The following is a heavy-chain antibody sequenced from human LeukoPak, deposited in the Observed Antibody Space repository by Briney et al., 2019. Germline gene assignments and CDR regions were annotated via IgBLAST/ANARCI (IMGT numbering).Heavy chain of an antibody. CDR1: GGSISSYY. V-gene: IGHV4-4*07. D-gene: IGHD6-19*01. CDR3: ARAPGYSSGWYSQQSRYYFDY. Sequence: SETLSLTCTVSGGSISSYYWSWIWQPAGKGLEWIGRIYTSGSTNYNPSLKSRVTMSVDTSKNQFSLKLSSETAADTAVYYCARAPGYSSGWYSQQSRYYFDYWGQGTLVTVSS. J-gene: IGHJ4*02. CDR2: IYTSGST.